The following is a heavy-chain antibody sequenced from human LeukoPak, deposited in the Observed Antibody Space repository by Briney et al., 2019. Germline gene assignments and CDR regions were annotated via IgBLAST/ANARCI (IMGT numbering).Heavy chain of an antibody. CDR1: GYTFTSYD. CDR2: MNPNSGNT. D-gene: IGHD2-15*01. V-gene: IGHV1-8*01. CDR3: ARAHCSGGSCYEGGDY. J-gene: IGHJ4*02. Sequence: ASVKVSCKASGYTFTSYDINWVRQATGQGLEWMGWMNPNSGNTGYAQKFQGRVTMTRNTSISTAYMELRSLRSDDTAVYYCARAHCSGGSCYEGGDYWGQGTLVTVSS.